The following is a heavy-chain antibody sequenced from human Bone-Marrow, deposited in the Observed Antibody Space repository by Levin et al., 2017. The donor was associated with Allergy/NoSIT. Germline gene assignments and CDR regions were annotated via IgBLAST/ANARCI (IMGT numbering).Heavy chain of an antibody. CDR3: SRELGNQLLSHNWFDP. J-gene: IGHJ5*02. Sequence: GGSLRLSCTASGFTFGDYAMGWFRQAPGKGLEWVGFIRSRAYGGTTEDAASVKGRFTISRDDSKSIAYLQMNSLKTEDTAVYYCSRELGNQLLSHNWFDPWGQGTLVTVSS. CDR1: GFTFGDYA. CDR2: IRSRAYGGTT. V-gene: IGHV3-49*03. D-gene: IGHD2-2*01.